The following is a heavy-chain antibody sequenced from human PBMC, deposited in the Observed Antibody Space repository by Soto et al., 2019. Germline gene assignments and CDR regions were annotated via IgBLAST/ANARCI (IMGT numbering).Heavy chain of an antibody. D-gene: IGHD2-15*01. CDR1: GGSFISYS. CDR3: AKSVLFVDHTYMDG. Sequence: QVQLVHSGAELKKPGSSVKVSCEASGGSFISYSFTWVRQAPGQGLEWMGRIIPIQNKANYALKFKDRMTITADRSARTAYMELRSLRPEHTAVYYCAKSVLFVDHTYMDGWGKGTTVTVAS. J-gene: IGHJ6*03. V-gene: IGHV1-69*02. CDR2: IIPIQNKA.